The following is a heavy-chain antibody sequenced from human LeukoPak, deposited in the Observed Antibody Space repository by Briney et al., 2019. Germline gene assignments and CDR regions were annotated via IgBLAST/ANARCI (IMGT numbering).Heavy chain of an antibody. CDR1: GYTFTSYD. D-gene: IGHD6-19*01. J-gene: IGHJ6*03. CDR3: ARGRNIAVAGRRYYYYYMDV. V-gene: IGHV1-8*01. Sequence: ASVKVSCKASGYTFTSYDINWVRQATGQGLEWMGWMNPNSGNTGYAQRFQGRVTMTRSTSISTAYMELSSLRSEDTAVYYRARGRNIAVAGRRYYYYYMDVWGKGTTVTVSS. CDR2: MNPNSGNT.